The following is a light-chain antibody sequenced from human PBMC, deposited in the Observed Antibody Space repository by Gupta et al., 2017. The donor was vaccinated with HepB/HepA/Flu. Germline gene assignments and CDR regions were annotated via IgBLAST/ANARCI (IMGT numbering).Light chain of an antibody. V-gene: IGKV3-15*01. CDR3: QQYNNWPLT. Sequence: EIVMTQSPATLSVSPGESATLSCRARQSVGSNLAWYQQKPGQAPRLLIYGASTRATGVPARFSGDGSGTEFTLTISSLQSEDFAVYSCQQYNNWPLTFGGGTKVEIK. CDR2: GAS. J-gene: IGKJ4*01. CDR1: QSVGSN.